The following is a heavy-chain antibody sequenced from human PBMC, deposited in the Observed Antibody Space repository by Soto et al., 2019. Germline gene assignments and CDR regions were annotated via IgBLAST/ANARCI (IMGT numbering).Heavy chain of an antibody. J-gene: IGHJ4*02. D-gene: IGHD3-22*01. CDR3: AREDSIIIPAVSDF. CDR2: VSKSDYT. CDR1: GFTFNNYG. Sequence: VGSLRLSCSVSGFTFNNYGINWVRQAPGRGLEWVSSVSKSDYTYYSDSVKGRFTISRDNAKNSVSLQMNSLRVEDTAVYYCAREDSIIIPAVSDFWGQGTLVTVSS. V-gene: IGHV3-21*01.